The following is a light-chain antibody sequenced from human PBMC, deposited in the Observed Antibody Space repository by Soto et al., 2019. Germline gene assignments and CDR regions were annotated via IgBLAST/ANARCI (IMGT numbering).Light chain of an antibody. J-gene: IGLJ2*01. V-gene: IGLV2-14*01. CDR1: SSDVGGYNY. CDR2: DVN. Sequence: QSALTQPASVSGSPGQSITISCTGTSSDVGGYNYVSWYQQHPGKPPKLMIYDVNTRPAGVSNRFSGSKSGNTASLTISGLQAEDEADYYCSSYTGSISFGGGTQLTVL. CDR3: SSYTGSIS.